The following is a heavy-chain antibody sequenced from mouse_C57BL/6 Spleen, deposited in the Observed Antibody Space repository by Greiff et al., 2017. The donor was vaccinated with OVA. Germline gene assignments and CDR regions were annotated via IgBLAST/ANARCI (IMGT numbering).Heavy chain of an antibody. CDR1: GFNINDSY. Sequence: VHLQQSGAELVKPGASVKLSCTASGFNINDSYMHWVKQRTEQGLEWIGRIDPEDGETKYAPKFQGKATITADKSSNTAYLQLSSLTSEHTAVYYCARTYGNYGYFDYWGKGTTLTVSS. CDR3: ARTYGNYGYFDY. J-gene: IGHJ2*01. D-gene: IGHD2-1*01. CDR2: IDPEDGET. V-gene: IGHV14-2*01.